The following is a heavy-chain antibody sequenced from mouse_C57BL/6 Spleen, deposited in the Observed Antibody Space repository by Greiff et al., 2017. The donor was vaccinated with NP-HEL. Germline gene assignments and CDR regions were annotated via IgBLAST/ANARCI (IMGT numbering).Heavy chain of an antibody. CDR1: GYTFTSYW. CDR3: ARSLRSLDY. D-gene: IGHD1-1*01. V-gene: IGHV1-50*01. CDR2: IDPSDSYT. J-gene: IGHJ2*01. Sequence: VQLQQPGAELVKPGASVKLSCKASGYTFTSYWMQWVKQRPGQGLEWIGEIDPSDSYTNYNQKFKGKATLTVDTSSSTAYMQLSSLTSEDSAVYYCARSLRSLDYWGQGTTLTVSS.